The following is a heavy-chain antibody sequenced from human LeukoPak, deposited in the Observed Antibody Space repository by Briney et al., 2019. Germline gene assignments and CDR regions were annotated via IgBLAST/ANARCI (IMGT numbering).Heavy chain of an antibody. CDR3: ASSHIAAAGTARLDY. CDR1: GGSISSGSYY. CDR2: IYTSGST. V-gene: IGHV4-61*02. Sequence: SETLSLTCTVSGGSISSGSYYWSWIRQPAGKGLEWIGRIYTSGSTNYNPSLKSRVTISVDTSKNQFSLKLSSVTAADTAVYYCASSHIAAAGTARLDYWGQGTLVTVSS. J-gene: IGHJ4*02. D-gene: IGHD6-13*01.